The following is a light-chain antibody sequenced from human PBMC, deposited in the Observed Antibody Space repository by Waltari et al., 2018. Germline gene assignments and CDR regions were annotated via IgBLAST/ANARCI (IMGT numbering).Light chain of an antibody. CDR3: GTWDSSLSGAV. V-gene: IGLV1-51*02. CDR2: EDS. CDR1: HSNIGKNY. Sequence: QSVLTQPPSVSAAPGQRVTIPCSGGHSNIGKNYVSWYRQFPGTAPKLLIYEDSERPSGVPGRFSGSKSGTSATLDITGLQAGDEADYYCGTWDSSLSGAVFGGGTHLTVL. J-gene: IGLJ7*01.